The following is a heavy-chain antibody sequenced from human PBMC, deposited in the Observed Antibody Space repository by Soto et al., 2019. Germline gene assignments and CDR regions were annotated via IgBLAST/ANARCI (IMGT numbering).Heavy chain of an antibody. CDR3: ARVYDFWSGSEYFQH. J-gene: IGHJ1*01. CDR2: INAGNGNT. D-gene: IGHD3-3*01. V-gene: IGHV1-3*01. Sequence: GASVKVSCKASRYTFTSYAMHWVRQAPVQRLEWMGWINAGNGNTKYSQKFQGRVTITRDTSASTAYMELSSLRSEDTAVYYCARVYDFWSGSEYFQHWGQGTLVTVSS. CDR1: RYTFTSYA.